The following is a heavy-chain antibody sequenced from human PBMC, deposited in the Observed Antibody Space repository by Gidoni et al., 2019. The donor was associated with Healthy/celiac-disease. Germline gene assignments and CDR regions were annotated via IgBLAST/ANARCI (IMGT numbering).Heavy chain of an antibody. CDR3: ARDQRRYYYDSSGYRWFDP. Sequence: QVQLVQSGAEVKKPGASVKVSCKASGYTFTGYYMHWVRQAPGQGLEWMGWSNPNSGGTNYAQKFQGRVTMTRDTSISTAYMELSRLRSDDTAVYYCARDQRRYYYDSSGYRWFDPWGQGTLVTVSS. D-gene: IGHD3-22*01. V-gene: IGHV1-2*02. J-gene: IGHJ5*02. CDR2: SNPNSGGT. CDR1: GYTFTGYY.